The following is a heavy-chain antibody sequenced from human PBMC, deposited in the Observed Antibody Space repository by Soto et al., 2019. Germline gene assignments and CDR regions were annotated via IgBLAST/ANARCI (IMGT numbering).Heavy chain of an antibody. V-gene: IGHV3-23*01. CDR2: ISGSGGST. J-gene: IGHJ6*02. D-gene: IGHD3-10*01. Sequence: GGSLRLSCAASGFTFSSYAMSWVRQAPGKGLEWVSAISGSGGSTYYADSVKGRFTISRDNSKNTLYLQMNSLRAEDTAVYYCAKAKAGFGDYYGMDVWGQGTTVTVSS. CDR3: AKAKAGFGDYYGMDV. CDR1: GFTFSSYA.